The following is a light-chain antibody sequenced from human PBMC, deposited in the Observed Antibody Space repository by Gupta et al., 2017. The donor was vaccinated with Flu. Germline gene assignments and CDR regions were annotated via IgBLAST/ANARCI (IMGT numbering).Light chain of an antibody. V-gene: IGKV1-39*01. CDR3: QQCDSTSVT. CDR1: QSIVRY. J-gene: IGKJ4*01. CDR2: AAS. Sequence: RSSLSASVGDRVTITCRASQSIVRYLNWYQQKPGKAPKLLISAASSLQSGVPSRFNGNGSGTDFTLTISRLQPEDFATYHCQQCDSTSVTFGGGTKVEVK.